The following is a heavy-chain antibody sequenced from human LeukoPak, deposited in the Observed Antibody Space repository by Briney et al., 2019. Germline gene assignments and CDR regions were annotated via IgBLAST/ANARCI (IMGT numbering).Heavy chain of an antibody. V-gene: IGHV4-59*08. D-gene: IGHD6-13*01. CDR3: ARLPAGTLHYYYYYGMDV. CDR1: GGSISSYY. Sequence: SETLSLTCTVSGGSISSYYWSWIRQPPGKGLEWIGYIYYSGSTNYNPSLKSQVTISVDTSKNQFSLKLSSVTAADTAVYYCARLPAGTLHYYYYYGMDVWGQGTTVTVSS. J-gene: IGHJ6*02. CDR2: IYYSGST.